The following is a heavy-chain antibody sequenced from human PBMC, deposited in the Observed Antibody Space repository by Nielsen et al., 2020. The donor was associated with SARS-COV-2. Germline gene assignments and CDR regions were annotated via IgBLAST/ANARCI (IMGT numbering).Heavy chain of an antibody. CDR3: AREGGYSST. D-gene: IGHD6-13*01. CDR1: GGTFSRPS. CDR2: IIPILGLT. Sequence: SVKVSCKASGGTFSRPSISWVRQAPGQGLEWMGRIIPILGLTNYAQRFQGRITITADKSTSTAYMELSSLRSEDTAVYYCAREGGYSSTWGQGTLVTVSS. J-gene: IGHJ5*02. V-gene: IGHV1-69*04.